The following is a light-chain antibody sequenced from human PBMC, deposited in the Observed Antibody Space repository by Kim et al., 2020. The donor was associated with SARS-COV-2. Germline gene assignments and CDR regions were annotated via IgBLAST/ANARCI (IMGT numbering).Light chain of an antibody. CDR3: QQYSNWPIT. CDR2: GAS. Sequence: VSPGERATRSCRASQSVRSNLAWYLQKRGQAPRLLIYGASTRATGIPDRFSGSGSGTEFTLTISSLQSEDFAVYYCQQYSNWPITFGQGTRLEIK. V-gene: IGKV3-15*01. CDR1: QSVRSN. J-gene: IGKJ5*01.